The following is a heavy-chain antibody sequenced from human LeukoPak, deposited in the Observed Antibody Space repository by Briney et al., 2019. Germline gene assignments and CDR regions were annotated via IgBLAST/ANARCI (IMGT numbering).Heavy chain of an antibody. CDR1: GGSISSGSYY. V-gene: IGHV4-61*02. D-gene: IGHD2-15*01. CDR3: ARTMVVAATPSYYFDY. J-gene: IGHJ4*02. CDR2: IYTSGST. Sequence: PSETLSLTCTVSGGSISSGSYYWSRHRQPPGNGLEWSGRIYTSGSTNYNPSLKSRVTISVDTSKNQFSLKLSSVTAADTAVYYCARTMVVAATPSYYFDYWGQGTLVTVSS.